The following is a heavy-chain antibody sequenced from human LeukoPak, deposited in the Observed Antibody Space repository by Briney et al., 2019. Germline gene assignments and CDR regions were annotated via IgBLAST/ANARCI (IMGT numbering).Heavy chain of an antibody. V-gene: IGHV1-24*01. J-gene: IGHJ4*02. CDR2: FDPEDGET. Sequence: ASVKVSCKVSGYTLTELSMHWVRQAPGKGLEWMGGFDPEDGETIYARKFQGRVIMTEDTSTDTDYMELSSLRSEDTAVYYCATKTSYYYDSSGYPYYFDYWGQGTLVTVSS. CDR3: ATKTSYYYDSSGYPYYFDY. D-gene: IGHD3-22*01. CDR1: GYTLTELS.